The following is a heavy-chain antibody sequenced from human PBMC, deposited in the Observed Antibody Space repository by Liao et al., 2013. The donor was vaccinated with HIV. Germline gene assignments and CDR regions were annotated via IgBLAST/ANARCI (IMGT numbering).Heavy chain of an antibody. CDR2: LYTNGRT. CDR1: GASISRYY. J-gene: IGHJ2*01. D-gene: IGHD1-1*01. Sequence: QVQLQESGPGLVKPSETLSLSCTISGASISRYYWAWIRQTAERGLEWIGRLYTNGRTNCNPSLKSRVSVSVDTSNNQFSLTLKSVTAADTAVYYCASQGVVVSGTTHFDLWGRGTLVTVS. V-gene: IGHV4-4*07. CDR3: ASQGVVVSGTTHFDL.